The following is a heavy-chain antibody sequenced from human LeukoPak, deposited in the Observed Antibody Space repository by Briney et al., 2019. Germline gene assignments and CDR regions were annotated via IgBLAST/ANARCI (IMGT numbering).Heavy chain of an antibody. D-gene: IGHD3-9*01. CDR3: ARDRAYYDILAGSLLHYYCMDV. CDR2: IFYSGTT. CDR1: GGSVSGCSYY. J-gene: IGHJ6*02. Sequence: SETLSLTCTVSGGSVSGCSYYWICIRQPPGKGLEWVGYIFYSGTTNYNPSNKSRVTIAVATTNHQSSLKLSSVTAEATAVYYCARDRAYYDILAGSLLHYYCMDVWGQGTTVTVSS. V-gene: IGHV4-61*01.